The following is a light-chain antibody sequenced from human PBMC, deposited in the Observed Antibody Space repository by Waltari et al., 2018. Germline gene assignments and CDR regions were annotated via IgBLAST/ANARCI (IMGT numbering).Light chain of an antibody. CDR1: QSVSSY. CDR2: DAY. J-gene: IGKJ4*01. CDR3: QQRSHWPPLLT. Sequence: EIVLTQSPATLSLSPGERATLSCRASQSVSSYLAWYQQKPGQAPRRLIYDAYNRYTGIPARFSGSGSGTDFTLTISSLEPEDFAVYYCQQRSHWPPLLTFGGGTKVEIK. V-gene: IGKV3-11*01.